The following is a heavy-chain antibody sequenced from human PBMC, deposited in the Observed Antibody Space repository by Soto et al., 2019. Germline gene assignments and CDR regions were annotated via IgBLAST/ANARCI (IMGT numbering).Heavy chain of an antibody. CDR2: IYPGDSDT. Sequence: GESLKISCKGSVYSFTSYWIGWVRQMPGKGLEWMGIIYPGDSDTRYSPSFQGQVTISADKSISTAYLQWSSLKASDTAMYYCARPADYTNYVVDHWGQGTLVTVSS. V-gene: IGHV5-51*01. CDR3: ARPADYTNYVVDH. D-gene: IGHD4-4*01. J-gene: IGHJ4*02. CDR1: VYSFTSYW.